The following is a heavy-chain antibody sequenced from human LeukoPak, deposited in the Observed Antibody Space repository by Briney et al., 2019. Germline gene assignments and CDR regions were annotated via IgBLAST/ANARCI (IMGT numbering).Heavy chain of an antibody. J-gene: IGHJ3*02. CDR3: AREMVVRAFDI. CDR2: MNPNSGNT. CDR1: GYTFTSYD. V-gene: IGHV1-8*03. D-gene: IGHD2-15*01. Sequence: ASVKVSCKASGYTFTSYDINWVRQATGQGLEWMGWMNPNSGNTGYAQKFQGRVTITRNTSISTAYMELSSLRSEDTAVYYCAREMVVRAFDIWGQGTMVTVSS.